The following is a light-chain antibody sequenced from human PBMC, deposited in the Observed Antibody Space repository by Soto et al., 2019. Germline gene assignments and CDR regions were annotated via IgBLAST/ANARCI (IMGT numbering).Light chain of an antibody. J-gene: IGLJ1*01. V-gene: IGLV2-14*01. CDR2: EVS. CDR1: ISDVGGYNY. CDR3: SSYAGSSNV. Sequence: SVLSQPASVSGSPGQSITISCTGTISDVGGYNYVSWYQQHPGKAPKLMIYEVSNRPSGVSNRFSGSKSGNTASLTISGLQAEDEADYYCSSYAGSSNVFGTGTTVTVL.